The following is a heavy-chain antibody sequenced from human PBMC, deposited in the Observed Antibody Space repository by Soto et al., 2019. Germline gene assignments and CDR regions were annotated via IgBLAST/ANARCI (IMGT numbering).Heavy chain of an antibody. CDR3: AHRLSGYNWNGGYFDY. J-gene: IGHJ4*02. V-gene: IGHV2-5*02. D-gene: IGHD1-1*01. Sequence: QITLKESAPTRVKPTQTLTLTCTFSGFSLTSRPMGVGWIRQPPGKALEWLAFIYWDDDKRYSPSLRSRLTITKDTSGNQVVLTMTNMDPVDTATYYCAHRLSGYNWNGGYFDYWGQGALVTDSS. CDR2: IYWDDDK. CDR1: GFSLTSRPMG.